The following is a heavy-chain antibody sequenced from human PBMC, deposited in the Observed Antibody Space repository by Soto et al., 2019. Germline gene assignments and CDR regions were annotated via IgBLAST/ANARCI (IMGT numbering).Heavy chain of an antibody. Sequence: SETLSLTCAVYGGSFIGYYWSWIRQPPGKGLEWFGEINHRGSTNYNPSLKSRVTISVDTSKNQFSLKLSSVTAADTAVYYCARFGRTGTTPYWGQGTLVTVSS. CDR2: INHRGST. J-gene: IGHJ4*02. D-gene: IGHD1-1*01. V-gene: IGHV4-34*01. CDR1: GGSFIGYY. CDR3: ARFGRTGTTPY.